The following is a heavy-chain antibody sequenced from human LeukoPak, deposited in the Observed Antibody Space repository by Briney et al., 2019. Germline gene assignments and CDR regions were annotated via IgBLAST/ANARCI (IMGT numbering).Heavy chain of an antibody. J-gene: IGHJ4*02. CDR3: VRDRGYSTFDY. D-gene: IGHD4-23*01. CDR2: IKEDGGEI. V-gene: IGHV3-7*01. CDR1: GFTFSSHW. Sequence: GGSLRLSCAASGFTFSSHWMSWVRQAPGKGLEWVANIKEDGGEINYVDSVKGRFTISRDNAKNSVLLQMSSLRVEDTAMYYCVRDRGYSTFDYWGQGTLVTVSS.